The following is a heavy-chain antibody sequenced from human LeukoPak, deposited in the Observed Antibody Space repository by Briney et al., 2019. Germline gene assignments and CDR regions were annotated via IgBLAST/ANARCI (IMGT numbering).Heavy chain of an antibody. CDR1: GYTFTSYG. J-gene: IGHJ4*02. CDR2: IIPIFGTA. V-gene: IGHV1-69*13. Sequence: SVKVSCKASGYTFTSYGISWVRQAPGQGLEWMGGIIPIFGTANYAQKFQGRVTITADESTSTAYMELSSLRSEDTAVYYCARVHSGYYYQDPGSLVYWGQGTLVTVSS. CDR3: ARVHSGYYYQDPGSLVY. D-gene: IGHD3-22*01.